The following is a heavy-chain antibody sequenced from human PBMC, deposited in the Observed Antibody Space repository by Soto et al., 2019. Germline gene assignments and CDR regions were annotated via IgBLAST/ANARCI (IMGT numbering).Heavy chain of an antibody. D-gene: IGHD1-1*01. CDR1: GGTFSTSA. V-gene: IGHV1-69*12. CDR3: ARDKDRLQLGGNYYYFLDV. CDR2: IMPVFPTP. J-gene: IGHJ6*02. Sequence: VQLVQSGAEVKKPGSSVKVSCKASGGTFSTSAISWVRQAPGQGHEWVGGIMPVFPTPDYAQKFQGRVTISADESTTTAYLELTSLRTDDTAVYYCARDKDRLQLGGNYYYFLDVWGQGTAITVSS.